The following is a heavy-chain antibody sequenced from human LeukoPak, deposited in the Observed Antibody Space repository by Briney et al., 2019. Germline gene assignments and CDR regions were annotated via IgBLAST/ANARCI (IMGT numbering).Heavy chain of an antibody. CDR1: GFTFSSYW. D-gene: IGHD6-13*01. J-gene: IGHJ4*02. V-gene: IGHV3-7*01. Sequence: GGSLRLSCAGSGFTFSSYWMSWVRQAPGKGLEWVANIKQDGSEKYYVDSVKGRFTISRDNAKNSLYLQMNSLRAEDTAVYYCARTSWGIVAAGDYWGQGTPVTVSS. CDR3: ARTSWGIVAAGDY. CDR2: IKQDGSEK.